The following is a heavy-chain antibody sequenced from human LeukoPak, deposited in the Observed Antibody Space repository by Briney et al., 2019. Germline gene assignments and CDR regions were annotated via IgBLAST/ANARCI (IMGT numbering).Heavy chain of an antibody. D-gene: IGHD3-22*01. CDR2: LKQDGSEK. Sequence: GGSLRLSCAASGFTFSSYWVSWVRQAPGKGLEWVSTLKQDGSEKYYVDSVKGRFTISRDNAKNSLYLQMNSLRAEDTAVYYCARGSVYYYDSSGYDYWGQGTLVTVSS. CDR1: GFTFSSYW. CDR3: ARGSVYYYDSSGYDY. V-gene: IGHV3-7*01. J-gene: IGHJ4*02.